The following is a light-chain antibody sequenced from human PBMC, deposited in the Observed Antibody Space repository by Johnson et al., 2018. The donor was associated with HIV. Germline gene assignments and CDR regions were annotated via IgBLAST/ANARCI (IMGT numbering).Light chain of an antibody. CDR3: GTWDSSLSAGV. CDR2: DNN. Sequence: QSVLTQPPSVSAAPGQKVTISCSGSSSNIGNNYVSWYQQLPGTAPKLLIYDNNQRPSGIPDRFSGSKSGTSATLAITGLRTGDEADYYCGTWDSSLSAGVFGTVTKVTGL. V-gene: IGLV1-51*01. CDR1: SSNIGNNY. J-gene: IGLJ1*01.